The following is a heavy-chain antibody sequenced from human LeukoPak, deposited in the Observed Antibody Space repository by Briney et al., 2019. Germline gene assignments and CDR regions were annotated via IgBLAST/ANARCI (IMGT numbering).Heavy chain of an antibody. CDR1: GFTFSTYW. J-gene: IGHJ4*02. Sequence: GGSLRLSCAASGFTFSTYWMSWVRQAPGKGLEWVANINQDRSGKDYVDSLKGRFTISRDNSKNTLYLQMNSLRAEDTAVYYCVGDYWGQGTLVTVSS. CDR2: INQDRSGK. CDR3: VGDY. V-gene: IGHV3-7*03.